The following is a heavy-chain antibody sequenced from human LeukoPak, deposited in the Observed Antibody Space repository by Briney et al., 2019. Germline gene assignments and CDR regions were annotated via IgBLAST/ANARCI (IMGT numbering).Heavy chain of an antibody. CDR3: AREGVPTTVTKEGFDP. CDR1: GFTFSSYS. CDR2: ISSSSSYI. V-gene: IGHV3-21*01. J-gene: IGHJ5*02. Sequence: GRSLRLSCAASGFTFSSYSMNWVRQAPGKGLEWVSSISSSSSYIYYADSVKGRFTISRDNAKNSLYLQMNSLRAEDTAVYYCAREGVPTTVTKEGFDPWGQGTLVTVSS. D-gene: IGHD4-17*01.